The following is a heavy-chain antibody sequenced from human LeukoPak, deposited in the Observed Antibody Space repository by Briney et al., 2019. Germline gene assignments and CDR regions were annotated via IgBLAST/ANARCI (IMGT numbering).Heavy chain of an antibody. Sequence: SETLSLTCTVSGGSISSSSYYWGWIRQPPGEGLEWIGNIFYSGSTYYNPSLKSRITISVDTSKNQFSLSLRSVTAADTAVYYCTRLFYDSRGYVFDYWGQGTLVTVSS. CDR3: TRLFYDSRGYVFDY. V-gene: IGHV4-39*01. CDR1: GGSISSSSYY. D-gene: IGHD3-22*01. CDR2: IFYSGST. J-gene: IGHJ4*02.